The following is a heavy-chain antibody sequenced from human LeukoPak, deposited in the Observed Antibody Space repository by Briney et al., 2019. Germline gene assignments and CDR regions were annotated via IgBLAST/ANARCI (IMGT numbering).Heavy chain of an antibody. CDR3: ARDYMNTLVNGGFGY. CDR2: LYSTGLT. Sequence: GGSLRLSCEASGFSVSTNYMSWVRQAPGKGLEWISVLYSTGLTYEADSVKGRFTISRDNSKNTLYLQMDSLRAEDTAVYYCARDYMNTLVNGGFGYWGQGTLVTVSS. J-gene: IGHJ4*02. CDR1: GFSVSTNY. D-gene: IGHD3-16*01. V-gene: IGHV3-53*01.